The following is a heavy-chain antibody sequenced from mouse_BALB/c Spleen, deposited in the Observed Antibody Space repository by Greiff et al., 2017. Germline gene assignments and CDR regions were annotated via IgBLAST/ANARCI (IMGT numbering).Heavy chain of an antibody. CDR3: ARDYGSRSYYFDY. J-gene: IGHJ2*01. CDR1: GFNIKDTY. CDR2: IDPANGKT. V-gene: IGHV14-3*02. Sequence: VQLQQSGAELVKPGASVKLSCTASGFNIKDTYMHWVKQRPEQGLEWIGRIDPANGKTKYDPKFQGKATITADTSSNTAYLQLSSLTSEDTAVYYCARDYGSRSYYFDYWGQGTTLTVSS. D-gene: IGHD1-1*01.